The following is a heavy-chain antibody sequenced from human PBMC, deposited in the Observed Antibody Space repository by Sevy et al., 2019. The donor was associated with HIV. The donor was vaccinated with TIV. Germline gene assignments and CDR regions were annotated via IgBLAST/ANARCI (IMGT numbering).Heavy chain of an antibody. CDR3: ARHVFGSTYGWGAFDI. D-gene: IGHD3-10*01. Sequence: SETLSLTCTVSGGSISSYYWSWIRQPPGKGLEWIGYIYYSGSTNYNPSLKSRVTISVDTSKNQFSLKLSSVTAADTAVYYCARHVFGSTYGWGAFDIWGQGTMVTVSS. CDR1: GGSISSYY. V-gene: IGHV4-59*08. CDR2: IYYSGST. J-gene: IGHJ3*02.